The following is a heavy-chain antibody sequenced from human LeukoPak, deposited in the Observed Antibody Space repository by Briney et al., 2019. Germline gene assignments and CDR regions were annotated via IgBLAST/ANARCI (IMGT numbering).Heavy chain of an antibody. CDR1: GGSISSSSYY. CDR3: ARRPYGDYRYYFDY. Sequence: PSETLSLTCTVSGGSISSSSYYWGWIRQPPGKGLEWIGSIYYSGSTCYNPSLKSRVTISVDTSKNQFSLKLSSVTAADTAVYYCARRPYGDYRYYFDYWGQGTLVTVSS. CDR2: IYYSGST. V-gene: IGHV4-39*01. J-gene: IGHJ4*02. D-gene: IGHD4-17*01.